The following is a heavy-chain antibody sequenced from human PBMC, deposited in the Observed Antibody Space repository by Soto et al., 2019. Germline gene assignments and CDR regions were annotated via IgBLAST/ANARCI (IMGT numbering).Heavy chain of an antibody. CDR2: IYFDGITT. CDR3: ARGGAMGVDY. V-gene: IGHV3-74*01. Sequence: GGSLRLSCTASGFTFNTHWMHWVRQAPGKGLVWVSRIYFDGITTNYADSVKGRLTVSRDNAKNTVYLHVNTLRDEDAAVYYCARGGAMGVDYWGQGTLVTVSS. D-gene: IGHD1-26*01. J-gene: IGHJ4*02. CDR1: GFTFNTHW.